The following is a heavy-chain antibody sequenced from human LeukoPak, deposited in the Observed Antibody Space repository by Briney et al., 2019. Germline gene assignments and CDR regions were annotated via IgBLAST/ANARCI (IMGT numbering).Heavy chain of an antibody. V-gene: IGHV1-8*01. Sequence: ASVKVSCKASGYTFTSYDINWVRQATGQGLEWMGWMNPNSGNTGYAQKFQGRVTMTRNTSTSTAYMELSSLRSEDTAVYYCARGRSLLWFGDLGGWFDPWGQGTLVTVSS. CDR2: MNPNSGNT. CDR1: GYTFTSYD. CDR3: ARGRSLLWFGDLGGWFDP. J-gene: IGHJ5*02. D-gene: IGHD3-10*01.